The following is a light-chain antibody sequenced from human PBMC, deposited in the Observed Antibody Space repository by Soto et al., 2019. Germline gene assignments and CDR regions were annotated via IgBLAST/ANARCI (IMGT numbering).Light chain of an antibody. V-gene: IGLV1-44*01. Sequence: QSVLTQPPSASGTPGQRVTISCSGSSSNIGSYTVNWYQQLPGTAPKVLIFSNSNRPSGVPDRFSGSKSGTSASLAISGLQSEDEADYYCAGWDDSLNGWVFGGGTQLTVL. CDR1: SSNIGSYT. CDR2: SNS. J-gene: IGLJ3*02. CDR3: AGWDDSLNGWV.